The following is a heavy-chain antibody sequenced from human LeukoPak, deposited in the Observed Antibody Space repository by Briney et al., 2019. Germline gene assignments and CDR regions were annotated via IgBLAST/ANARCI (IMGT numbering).Heavy chain of an antibody. CDR3: ARDDYGEYDWFDP. D-gene: IGHD4-17*01. CDR1: GFTFSSYS. CDR2: ISSSSSYI. V-gene: IGHV3-21*01. J-gene: IGHJ5*02. Sequence: PGGSLRLSCAASGFTFSSYSMNWVRQAPGKGLEWVSSISSSSSYIYYADSVKGRFTISRDNAKNSLYLQMNSLRAEDTAVYYCARDDYGEYDWFDPWGQGTLVTVSS.